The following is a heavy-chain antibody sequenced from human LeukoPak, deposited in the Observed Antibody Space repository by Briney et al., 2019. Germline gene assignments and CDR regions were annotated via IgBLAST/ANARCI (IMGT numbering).Heavy chain of an antibody. Sequence: PSQTLSLTCTVSVGSISSGDYYWRWIRQPPGKGLEWIGYIYYSGSTYYNPSLKSRLTISVDTSKNQFSLKLSSVTAADTAVYYCARDPVYYYDSSGYDQVLYWGQGTLVTVSS. CDR3: ARDPVYYYDSSGYDQVLY. CDR1: VGSISSGDYY. CDR2: IYYSGST. J-gene: IGHJ4*02. D-gene: IGHD3-22*01. V-gene: IGHV4-30-4*01.